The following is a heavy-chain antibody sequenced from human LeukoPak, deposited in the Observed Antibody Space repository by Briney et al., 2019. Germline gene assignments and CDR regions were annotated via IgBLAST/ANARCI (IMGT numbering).Heavy chain of an antibody. CDR3: AKDDRSSTSCYTTDY. V-gene: IGHV3-30*02. D-gene: IGHD2-2*02. Sequence: GGSLRLSCAASGFTFSSYSMNWVRQAPGKGLEWVAFIRYDGSNKYYADSVKGRFTISRDNSKNTLYLQMNSLRAEDTAVYYCAKDDRSSTSCYTTDYWGQGTLVTVSS. CDR2: IRYDGSNK. J-gene: IGHJ4*02. CDR1: GFTFSSYS.